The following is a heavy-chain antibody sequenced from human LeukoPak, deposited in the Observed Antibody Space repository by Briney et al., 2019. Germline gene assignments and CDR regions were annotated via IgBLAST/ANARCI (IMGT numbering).Heavy chain of an antibody. V-gene: IGHV4-4*07. J-gene: IGHJ5*02. CDR2: IYTSGST. CDR1: GGSISSYY. Sequence: PSETLSLTCTVSGGSISSYYWSWIRQPAGKGLEWIGRIYTSGSTNYNPSLKSRVTMSVDTSKNQFPLKLSSVTAADTAVYYCAREPHYYDILTGYYYRVWFDPWGQGTLVTVSS. D-gene: IGHD3-9*01. CDR3: AREPHYYDILTGYYYRVWFDP.